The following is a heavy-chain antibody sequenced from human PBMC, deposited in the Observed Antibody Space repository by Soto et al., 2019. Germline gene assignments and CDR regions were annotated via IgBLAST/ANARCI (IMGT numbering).Heavy chain of an antibody. V-gene: IGHV1-46*01. CDR3: ARDSSASATSYSFDY. CDR1: GYKFINHY. Sequence: ASVKVSCKASGYKFINHYIHWVRQAPGVGLEWMGIINPNGGGTDYAQKFRGRVTMTTDTYASTVHMELSSLRSEDTAVYFCARDSSASATSYSFDYWGQGTLVTVSS. J-gene: IGHJ4*02. CDR2: INPNGGGT. D-gene: IGHD3-10*01.